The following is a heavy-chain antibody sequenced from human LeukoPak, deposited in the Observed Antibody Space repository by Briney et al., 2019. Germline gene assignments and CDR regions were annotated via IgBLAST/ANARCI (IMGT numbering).Heavy chain of an antibody. Sequence: GGSLRLSCAAPGFTFNSYAIHWVRQAPGKGLQWVAVISYDGSDKYYADSVKGRFTISTDSSQNTLYLQMNSLRAEDTALYYCARDRYFGSGSYLFDSWGQGTLVTVSS. D-gene: IGHD3-10*01. CDR2: ISYDGSDK. J-gene: IGHJ4*02. CDR3: ARDRYFGSGSYLFDS. CDR1: GFTFNSYA. V-gene: IGHV3-30-3*01.